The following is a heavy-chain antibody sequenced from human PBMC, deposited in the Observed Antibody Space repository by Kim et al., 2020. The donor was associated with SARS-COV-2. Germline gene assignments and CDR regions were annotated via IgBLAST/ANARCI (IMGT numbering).Heavy chain of an antibody. V-gene: IGHV1-46*01. Sequence: ASVKVSCKASGYTFTSYYMHWVRQAPGQGLEWMGIINPSGGSTSYAQKFQGRVTMTRDTSTSTVYMELSSLRSEDTAVYYCARGERIAAAYYWYFDLWGRGTLVTVSS. CDR1: GYTFTSYY. CDR3: ARGERIAAAYYWYFDL. CDR2: INPSGGST. D-gene: IGHD6-13*01. J-gene: IGHJ2*01.